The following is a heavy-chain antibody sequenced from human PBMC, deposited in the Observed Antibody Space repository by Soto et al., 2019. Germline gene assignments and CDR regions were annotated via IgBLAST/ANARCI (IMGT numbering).Heavy chain of an antibody. CDR1: GYSFTSYW. V-gene: IGHV5-51*01. CDR2: IYPGDSDT. J-gene: IGHJ6*02. D-gene: IGHD3-9*01. CDR3: ARAHDILTGYYTDYYYYGMDV. Sequence: GESLKISCKGSGYSFTSYWIGWVRQMPGKGLEWMGIIYPGDSDTRYSPSFQGQVTISADKSISTAYLQWSSLKASDTAMYYCARAHDILTGYYTDYYYYGMDVWGQGTTVTSP.